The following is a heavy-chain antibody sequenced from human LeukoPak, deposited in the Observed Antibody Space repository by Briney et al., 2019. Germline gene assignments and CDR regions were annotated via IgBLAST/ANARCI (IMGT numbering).Heavy chain of an antibody. CDR3: ARNPGIAVAGGGDWFDP. D-gene: IGHD6-19*01. J-gene: IGHJ5*02. CDR2: ISGSGGST. V-gene: IGHV3-23*01. CDR1: GFTFSSYA. Sequence: PGGSLRLSCAASGFTFSSYAMSWVRQAPGKGLEWVSAISGSGGSTYYADSVKGRFTISRDNSKNTLYLQMNSLRAEDTAVYYCARNPGIAVAGGGDWFDPWGQGTLVTVSS.